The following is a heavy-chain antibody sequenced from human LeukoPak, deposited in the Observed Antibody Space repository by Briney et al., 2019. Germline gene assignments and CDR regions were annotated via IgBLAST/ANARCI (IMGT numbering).Heavy chain of an antibody. CDR1: GYTFTSYY. CDR3: ARSPHILTGENFDY. J-gene: IGHJ4*02. Sequence: ASVKVSCKASGYTFTSYYMHWVRQAPGQGLEWMGWINLNSGGTNYAQKFQSRVTMTRDTSISTAYMELSRLRSDDTAVYYCARSPHILTGENFDYWGQGTLVTVSS. D-gene: IGHD3-9*01. V-gene: IGHV1-2*02. CDR2: INLNSGGT.